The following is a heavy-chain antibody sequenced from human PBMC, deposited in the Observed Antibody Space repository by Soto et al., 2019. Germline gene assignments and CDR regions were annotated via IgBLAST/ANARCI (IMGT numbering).Heavy chain of an antibody. D-gene: IGHD6-19*01. J-gene: IGHJ6*02. Sequence: SETLSLTCTVSGGSISSYYWSWIRQPPGKGLEWIGYIYYSGSTNYNPSLKSRVTISVDTSKNQFSLKLSSVTAADTAVYYCARGRYSSGWGRYYYYGMDVWGQGTTVTVSS. V-gene: IGHV4-59*01. CDR2: IYYSGST. CDR3: ARGRYSSGWGRYYYYGMDV. CDR1: GGSISSYY.